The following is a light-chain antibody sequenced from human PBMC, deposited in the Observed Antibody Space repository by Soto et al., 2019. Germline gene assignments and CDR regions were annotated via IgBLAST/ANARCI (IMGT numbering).Light chain of an antibody. CDR1: SSNIGINT. V-gene: IGLV1-44*01. CDR3: ASWDDSLKGWV. CDR2: TNN. Sequence: QSVLTQPPSASGTPGQRVTISCSGSSSNIGINTVTWYQQLPGAAPKLLIYTNNQRPSGVPDRFSGSKSGTSASLAISGLQSEDEADYHCASWDDSLKGWVFGGGTQLTVL. J-gene: IGLJ3*02.